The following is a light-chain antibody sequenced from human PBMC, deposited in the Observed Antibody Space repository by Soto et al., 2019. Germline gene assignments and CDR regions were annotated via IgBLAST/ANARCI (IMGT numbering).Light chain of an antibody. CDR2: KAS. J-gene: IGKJ4*01. Sequence: DIQMTQSPSTLSASVGDRVTITCRASQIISTWLAWYQQKPGKAPKLLIYKASNLESGVPSRFSGSGSGTEFTLTISSLQPDDFATYYCQQYNSSPLTFGGGTRVEIK. CDR1: QIISTW. CDR3: QQYNSSPLT. V-gene: IGKV1-5*03.